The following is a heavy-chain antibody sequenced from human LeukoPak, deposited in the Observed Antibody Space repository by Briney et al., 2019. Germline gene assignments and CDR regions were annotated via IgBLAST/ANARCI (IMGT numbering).Heavy chain of an antibody. CDR1: GGSISSYY. V-gene: IGHV4-59*08. D-gene: IGHD5-18*01. CDR3: ARLDTAMVSSIDY. CDR2: IYYSGST. Sequence: SETLSLTCTVSGGSISSYYWSWIRQPPGKGLEWIGYIYYSGSTNYNPSLKSRVTISVDTSKNQFSLKLSSVTAADTAVYYCARLDTAMVSSIDYWGPGILVTVSS. J-gene: IGHJ4*02.